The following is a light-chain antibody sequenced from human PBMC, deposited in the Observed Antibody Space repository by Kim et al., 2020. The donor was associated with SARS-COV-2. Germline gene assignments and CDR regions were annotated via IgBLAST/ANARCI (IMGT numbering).Light chain of an antibody. J-gene: IGKJ1*01. V-gene: IGKV1-5*03. Sequence: ASVGDRVTITCRASHSVSRWLAWYQQKPGKSPKLLIYRATDLESGIPSRFSDSGSETDFTLTISSLQPDDFATYYCQQYNNFSWSFGHGTKVDIK. CDR2: RAT. CDR1: HSVSRW. CDR3: QQYNNFSWS.